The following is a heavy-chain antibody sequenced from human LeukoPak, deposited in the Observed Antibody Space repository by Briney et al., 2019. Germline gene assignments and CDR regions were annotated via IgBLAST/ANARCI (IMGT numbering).Heavy chain of an antibody. V-gene: IGHV1-69*04. D-gene: IGHD2-15*01. CDR2: IIPILGIA. CDR3: ARDNPVAATPYYGMDV. Sequence: ASVNFSCKASGGTFSSYAISWVRQATGQGLEWMGRIIPILGIANYAQKFQGRVTITADKSTSTAYMELSSLRSEDTAVYYCARDNPVAATPYYGMDVWGQGTTVTVSS. CDR1: GGTFSSYA. J-gene: IGHJ6*02.